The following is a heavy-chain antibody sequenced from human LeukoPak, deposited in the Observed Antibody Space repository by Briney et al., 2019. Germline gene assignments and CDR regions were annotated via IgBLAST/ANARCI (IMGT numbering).Heavy chain of an antibody. D-gene: IGHD6-6*01. CDR1: GDSISRYY. J-gene: IGHJ4*02. CDR2: IYNGGII. CDR3: ARDVGARLPGF. V-gene: IGHV4-4*07. Sequence: PSETLSLTCTVSGDSISRYYWSWIRQPAGKGLEWIGRIYNGGIITYNPSLKSRVTMSIDTSNNQFSLKLSSVTAADTAVYYCARDVGARLPGFWGQGTLVTVSS.